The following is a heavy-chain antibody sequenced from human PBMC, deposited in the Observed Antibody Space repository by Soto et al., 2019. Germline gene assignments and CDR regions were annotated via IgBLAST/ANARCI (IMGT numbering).Heavy chain of an antibody. J-gene: IGHJ3*01. CDR1: GFTFSNYW. V-gene: IGHV3-74*01. CDR2: IHSDGSST. D-gene: IGHD1-20*01. Sequence: GGSQRLSCAASGFTFSNYWMHWVRQAPGKGLVWVSRIHSDGSSTFYADSVKGRFTISRDNAKKMVYLQMNSLRAEDTAVYYCARDNWNTVWGQGTMVTVSS. CDR3: ARDNWNTV.